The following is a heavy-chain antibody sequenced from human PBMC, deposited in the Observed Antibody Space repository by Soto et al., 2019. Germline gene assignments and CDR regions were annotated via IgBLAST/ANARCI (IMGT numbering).Heavy chain of an antibody. J-gene: IGHJ5*02. D-gene: IGHD3-10*01. V-gene: IGHV4-34*01. CDR3: AARKKNYYYGSGSYYNGIWFDP. CDR2: INHSGST. CDR1: GGSFSGYY. Sequence: SETLSLTCAVYGGSFSGYYWSWIRQPPGKGLEWIGEINHSGSTNYNPSLKSRVTISVDTSKNQFSLKLSSVTAADTAVYYCAARKKNYYYGSGSYYNGIWFDPWGQGTLVTVSS.